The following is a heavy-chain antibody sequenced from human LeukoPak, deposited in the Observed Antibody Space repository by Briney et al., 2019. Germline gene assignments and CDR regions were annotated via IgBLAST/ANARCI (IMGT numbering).Heavy chain of an antibody. Sequence: GGSLRLSCTASGLSFSGQWMNWVRQSPGQGLEWVANIKYDGSEKYYVDSVKGRFTISREDAKNSLSLQMDSVRPEHTAVYYCAFNNNFKYWGQGTLVIVSS. J-gene: IGHJ4*02. CDR2: IKYDGSEK. CDR3: AFNNNFKY. V-gene: IGHV3-7*01. CDR1: GLSFSGQW. D-gene: IGHD1/OR15-1a*01.